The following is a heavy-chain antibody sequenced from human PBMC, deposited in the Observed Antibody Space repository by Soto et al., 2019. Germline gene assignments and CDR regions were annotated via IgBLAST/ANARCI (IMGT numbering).Heavy chain of an antibody. J-gene: IGHJ4*02. CDR3: ARDKRDLRFMEWSYYFDY. D-gene: IGHD3-3*01. Sequence: QVQLVESGGGVVQPGRSLRLSCAPSGFTFSNYAMHWVRQAPGKGLEWVAVISYDGSNKYYADSVKGRFTISRDNSKNTLYLQMNTLRAEDTAVYYCARDKRDLRFMEWSYYFDYLGQGALVTVSS. CDR1: GFTFSNYA. V-gene: IGHV3-30-3*01. CDR2: ISYDGSNK.